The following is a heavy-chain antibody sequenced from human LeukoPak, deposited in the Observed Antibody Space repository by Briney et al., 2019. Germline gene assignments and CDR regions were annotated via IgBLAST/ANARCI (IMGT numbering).Heavy chain of an antibody. CDR3: ARDVRIAARSLDY. Sequence: SETLSLTCAVYGGSFSGYYWSWIRQPPGKGLEWIGEINHSGSTNYNPSLKSRVTISVDTSKNQFSLKLSSVTAADTAVYYCARDVRIAARSLDYWGQGTLVTVSS. J-gene: IGHJ4*02. CDR2: INHSGST. V-gene: IGHV4-34*01. D-gene: IGHD6-6*01. CDR1: GGSFSGYY.